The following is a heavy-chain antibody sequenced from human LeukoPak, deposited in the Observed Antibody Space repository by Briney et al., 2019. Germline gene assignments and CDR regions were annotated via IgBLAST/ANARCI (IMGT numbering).Heavy chain of an antibody. Sequence: SETLSLTCTVSGGSIGSGGYYWSWIRQHPGKGLEWIGYIYYSGSTYYNPSLKSRVTITVDTSKNQFSLKLSSVTAADTAVYYCARGYSSGWYWGQGTLVTVSS. CDR1: GGSIGSGGYY. CDR3: ARGYSSGWY. CDR2: IYYSGST. D-gene: IGHD6-19*01. V-gene: IGHV4-31*03. J-gene: IGHJ4*02.